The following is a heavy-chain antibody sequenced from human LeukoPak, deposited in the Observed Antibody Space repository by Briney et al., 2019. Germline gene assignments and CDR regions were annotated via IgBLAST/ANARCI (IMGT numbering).Heavy chain of an antibody. J-gene: IGHJ4*02. V-gene: IGHV3-11*01. D-gene: IGHD6-19*01. CDR1: GFMFSDYH. CDR3: AVGRDIRVAGPGGYFDY. Sequence: GGSLRLSCAASGFMFSDYHMNWIRQAPGKGLEWISYISPGGRTTYFADSVKGRVTLSRDNVKKSLSLQMNSLTADDTALYFWAVGRDIRVAGPGGYFDYWGQGTLVAVSS. CDR2: ISPGGRTT.